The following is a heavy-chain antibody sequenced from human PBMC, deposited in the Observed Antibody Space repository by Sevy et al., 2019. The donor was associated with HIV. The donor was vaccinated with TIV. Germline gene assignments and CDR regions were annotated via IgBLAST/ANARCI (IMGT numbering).Heavy chain of an antibody. CDR3: GGDSGYEKGAFDI. J-gene: IGHJ3*02. CDR2: IYTSGST. V-gene: IGHV4-4*07. D-gene: IGHD5-12*01. CDR1: GGSISSYY. Sequence: SETLSLTCTVSGGSISSYYWSWIRQPAGKGLEWIGRIYTSGSTNYNPSLKSRVTMSVDTSKNQFSLKLNSLTAADTAVYYCGGDSGYEKGAFDIWGQGTMVTVSS.